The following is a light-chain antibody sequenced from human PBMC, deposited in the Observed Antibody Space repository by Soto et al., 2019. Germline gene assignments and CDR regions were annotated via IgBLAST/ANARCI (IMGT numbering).Light chain of an antibody. CDR2: AAS. J-gene: IGKJ5*01. Sequence: EIVLTQSPATLSLSPGERATLSCRASQSFSSYLAWYQQKPGQAPRLLIYAASKSATGIPARFSGWGSGTDFTLTISSLEPEDFAVYYCQQRSNWPPVITFGQGTRLEIK. CDR1: QSFSSY. CDR3: QQRSNWPPVIT. V-gene: IGKV3-11*01.